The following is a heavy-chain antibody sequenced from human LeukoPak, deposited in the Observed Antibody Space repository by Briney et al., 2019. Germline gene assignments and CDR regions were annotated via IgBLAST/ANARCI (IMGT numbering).Heavy chain of an antibody. CDR3: ARELLWFGESNFGY. CDR2: ISAYNGNT. D-gene: IGHD3-10*01. Sequence: GASVKVSCGASGYTFTSYGISWVRQAPGQGLEWMGWISAYNGNTNHAQKLQGRVTMTTDTSTSTAYMELRSLRSDDTAVYYCARELLWFGESNFGYWGQGTLVTVSS. CDR1: GYTFTSYG. V-gene: IGHV1-18*04. J-gene: IGHJ4*02.